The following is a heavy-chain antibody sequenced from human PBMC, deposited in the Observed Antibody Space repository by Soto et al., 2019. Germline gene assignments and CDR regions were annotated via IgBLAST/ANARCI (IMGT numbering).Heavy chain of an antibody. V-gene: IGHV4-34*01. CDR2: INHSGST. CDR3: AREEFTTRRDY. Sequence: SETLSLTCAVYGGSFSGYYWSWIRQPPGKGLEWIGEINHSGSTNYNPSLKSRVTISVDTSKNQFSLKLSSVTAADTAVYYCAREEFTTRRDYWGQGTLVTVSS. CDR1: GGSFSGYY. J-gene: IGHJ4*02. D-gene: IGHD3-10*01.